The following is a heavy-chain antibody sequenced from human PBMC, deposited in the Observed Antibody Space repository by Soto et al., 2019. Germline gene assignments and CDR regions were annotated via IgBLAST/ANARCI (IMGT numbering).Heavy chain of an antibody. D-gene: IGHD4-17*01. V-gene: IGHV3-23*01. Sequence: EVQLLESGGDLVQPGRSLRLSCAASGFTFSGYAMSWVRQAPGKGLEWVSVIHGGGNSAYYADSVKGRFTISRDNSKNTLYLQMSSLRGEDTAVYYCAKNRGLVTTSWHFYYWGQGTLVTVSS. CDR2: IHGGGNSA. J-gene: IGHJ4*02. CDR1: GFTFSGYA. CDR3: AKNRGLVTTSWHFYY.